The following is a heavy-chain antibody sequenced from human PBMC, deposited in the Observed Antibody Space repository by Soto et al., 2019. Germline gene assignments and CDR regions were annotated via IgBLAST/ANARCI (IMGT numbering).Heavy chain of an antibody. CDR1: GFTFSSYD. Sequence: GGSLRLSCAASGFTFSSYDMHWVRQATGKGLEWVSAIGTAGDPYYPGSVKGQFTISRENAKNSLYLQMNSLRAGDTAVYYCARGAHYDFWSGPGSSPSRYFDYWGQGTLVTVSS. D-gene: IGHD3-3*01. CDR3: ARGAHYDFWSGPGSSPSRYFDY. CDR2: IGTAGDP. V-gene: IGHV3-13*05. J-gene: IGHJ4*02.